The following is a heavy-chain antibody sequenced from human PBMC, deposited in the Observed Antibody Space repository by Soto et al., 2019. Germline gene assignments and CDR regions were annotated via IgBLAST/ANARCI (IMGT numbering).Heavy chain of an antibody. D-gene: IGHD3-10*01. CDR1: GFTFSSYS. J-gene: IGHJ3*02. V-gene: IGHV3-21*01. CDR2: ISSSSSYI. Sequence: GGSLRLSCAASGFTFSSYSMNWVRQAPGKGLEWVSSISSSSSYIYYADSVKGRFTISRDNAKNSLYLQMNSLRAEDTAVYYCARDWFERNPFDIWGQGTMVTV. CDR3: ARDWFERNPFDI.